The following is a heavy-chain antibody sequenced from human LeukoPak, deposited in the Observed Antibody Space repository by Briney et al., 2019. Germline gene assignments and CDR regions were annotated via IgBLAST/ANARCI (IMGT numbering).Heavy chain of an antibody. CDR3: ARESDPHSSHFSAPLFDY. D-gene: IGHD6-13*01. Sequence: PGGSLRLSCAASGFTFSSYSMNWVRQAPGNGLEWVSSISSSSSYIYYADSVKGRFTISRDNAKNSLYLQMNSLRAEDTAVYYCARESDPHSSHFSAPLFDYWGQGTLVTVSS. CDR1: GFTFSSYS. V-gene: IGHV3-21*01. CDR2: ISSSSSYI. J-gene: IGHJ4*02.